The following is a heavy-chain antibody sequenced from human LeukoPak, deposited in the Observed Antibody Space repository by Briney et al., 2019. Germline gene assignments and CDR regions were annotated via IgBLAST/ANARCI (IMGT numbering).Heavy chain of an antibody. Sequence: ASVKVSCKASGYTFTGYYMHWVRQAPGQGLEWMGWINPNSGGTNYAQKFQGRVTMTRDTSISTAYMELSWLRSDDTAVYYCARKSPYCGGDCYSDYWGQGTLVTVSS. J-gene: IGHJ4*02. CDR1: GYTFTGYY. CDR2: INPNSGGT. V-gene: IGHV1-2*02. D-gene: IGHD2-21*02. CDR3: ARKSPYCGGDCYSDY.